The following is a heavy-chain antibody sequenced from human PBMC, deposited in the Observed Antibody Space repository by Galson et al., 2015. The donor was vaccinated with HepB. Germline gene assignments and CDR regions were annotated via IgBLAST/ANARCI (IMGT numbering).Heavy chain of an antibody. Sequence: SLRLSCAASGFTFSDYYMSWIRQAPGKGLEWISYISSRGDSIYYADSVEGRFTISRDNAKSSLYLQMNSLRAEDTAVYYCARAWGYYDSSGYYYYYGMDVWGQGTTVTVSS. V-gene: IGHV3-11*01. D-gene: IGHD3-22*01. CDR2: ISSRGDSI. CDR3: ARAWGYYDSSGYYYYYGMDV. CDR1: GFTFSDYY. J-gene: IGHJ6*02.